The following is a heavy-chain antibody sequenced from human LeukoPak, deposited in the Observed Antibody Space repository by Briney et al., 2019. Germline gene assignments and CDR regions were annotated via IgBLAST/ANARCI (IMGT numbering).Heavy chain of an antibody. J-gene: IGHJ5*02. Sequence: SETLSLTCTVSGGSIRSSGYYWAWIRQPPGKGLESIANIYYSGNTYCNPSLKSRVTISVDTSKNQFSLKLTPVTAADTAVYYCARHRVYDWNYPIWFDPWGQGTLVTVSS. V-gene: IGHV4-39*01. CDR3: ARHRVYDWNYPIWFDP. D-gene: IGHD3-16*01. CDR1: GGSIRSSGYY. CDR2: IYYSGNT.